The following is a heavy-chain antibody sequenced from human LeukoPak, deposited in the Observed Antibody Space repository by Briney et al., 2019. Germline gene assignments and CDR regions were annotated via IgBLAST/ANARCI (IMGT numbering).Heavy chain of an antibody. V-gene: IGHV1-3*01. CDR3: ARVQLWFGGTYCFDY. CDR1: GYTFTSYA. J-gene: IGHJ4*02. Sequence: GASVKVSCKASGYTFTSYAMHWVRQAPGQRLEWMGWINAGNGNTKYSQKFQGRVTITRDTSASTAYMELSSLRSEDTAVYYCARVQLWFGGTYCFDYWGQGTLVTVSS. CDR2: INAGNGNT. D-gene: IGHD3-10*01.